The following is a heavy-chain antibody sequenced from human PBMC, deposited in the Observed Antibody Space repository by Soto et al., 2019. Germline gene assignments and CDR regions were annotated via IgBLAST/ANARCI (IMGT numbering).Heavy chain of an antibody. D-gene: IGHD6-19*01. CDR2: ITHGGST. CDR1: GYSIRRSGW. J-gene: IGHJ6*02. Sequence: SETLSLTCAVYGYSIRRSGWWCLIRQPPGKGLEWIGYITHGGSTNYNPSLKRRVTMSVDPSKNQFSLNLTSVTAVDTAVYYCARMAVTTFYYYAMDVWGQGTTVTVSS. V-gene: IGHV4-28*01. CDR3: ARMAVTTFYYYAMDV.